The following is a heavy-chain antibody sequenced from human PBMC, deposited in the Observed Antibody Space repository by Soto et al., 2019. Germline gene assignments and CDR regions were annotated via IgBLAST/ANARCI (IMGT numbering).Heavy chain of an antibody. D-gene: IGHD3-22*01. CDR2: IYYSGST. CDR1: GCSISGYY. J-gene: IGHJ4*02. V-gene: IGHV4-59*12. Sequence: SETLSLTCTFSGCSISGYYWSWIRQPPGKGLEWIGYIYYSGSTYYNTSLKSRVTISVDRSKNQFSLKLSSVTAADTAVYYCARAPYYYDSSGSLGLRMFDYWGQGTLVTVSS. CDR3: ARAPYYYDSSGSLGLRMFDY.